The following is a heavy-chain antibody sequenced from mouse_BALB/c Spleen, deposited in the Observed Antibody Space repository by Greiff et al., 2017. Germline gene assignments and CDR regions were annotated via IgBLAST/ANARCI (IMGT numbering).Heavy chain of an antibody. D-gene: IGHD1-2*01. J-gene: IGHJ3*01. CDR2: IWAGGST. Sequence: VKLQESGPGLVAPSQSLSITCTVSGFSLTSYGVHWVRQPPGKGLEWLGVIWAGGSTNYNSALMSRLSISKDNSKSQVFLKMNSLQTDDTAMYYCARGSSTASAYWGQGTLVTVSA. CDR1: GFSLTSYG. CDR3: ARGSSTASAY. V-gene: IGHV2-9*02.